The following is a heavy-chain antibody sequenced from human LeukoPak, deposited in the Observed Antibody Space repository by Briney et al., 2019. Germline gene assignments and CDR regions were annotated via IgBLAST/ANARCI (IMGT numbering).Heavy chain of an antibody. V-gene: IGHV3-23*01. D-gene: IGHD6-19*01. Sequence: GGSLRLSCAASGFTFSSYAMSWVRQAPGKGLEWVSAISGSGGSTYYADSVRGRFTISRDNSKNTQYLQMNSLRAEDTAVYYCAKDPEYSSGWSPYDYWGQGTLVTVSS. CDR2: ISGSGGST. CDR1: GFTFSSYA. CDR3: AKDPEYSSGWSPYDY. J-gene: IGHJ4*02.